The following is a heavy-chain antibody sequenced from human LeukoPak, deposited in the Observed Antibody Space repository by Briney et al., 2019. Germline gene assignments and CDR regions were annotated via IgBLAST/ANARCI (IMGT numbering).Heavy chain of an antibody. V-gene: IGHV3-15*01. J-gene: IGHJ4*02. CDR2: IKSKTDGGTT. Sequence: GGSLRLSCAASGFTFSNAWMSWVRQAPGKGLEWVGRIKSKTDGGTTDYAAPVEGRFTISRDDSKNTLYLQMNSLKTEDTAVYYCTTSYYDSSGYHNWGQGTLVTVSS. D-gene: IGHD3-22*01. CDR1: GFTFSNAW. CDR3: TTSYYDSSGYHN.